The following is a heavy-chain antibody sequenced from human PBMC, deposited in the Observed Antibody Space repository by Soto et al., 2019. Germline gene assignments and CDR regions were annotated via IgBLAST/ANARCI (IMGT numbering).Heavy chain of an antibody. V-gene: IGHV4-61*01. Sequence: QVQLQESGPGLVKPSETLSLTCTVSGGSVSSGSYYWSWIRQPPGKGLEWIGYIYYSGNTNYNPFLKSRVTISVDTSKNQFSLKLSSVTAADTAVYYCARNDFWSGYSLMGYYYGMDVWGQGTTVTVSS. CDR2: IYYSGNT. J-gene: IGHJ6*02. D-gene: IGHD3-3*01. CDR3: ARNDFWSGYSLMGYYYGMDV. CDR1: GGSVSSGSYY.